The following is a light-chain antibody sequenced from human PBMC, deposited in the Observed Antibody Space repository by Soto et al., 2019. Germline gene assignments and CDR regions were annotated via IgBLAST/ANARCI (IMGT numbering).Light chain of an antibody. CDR2: EAS. Sequence: QSALTQPASVSGSPGQSITISCSGTSSDVGSYNLVSWYQQHPGKAPRLIIYEASQQPSGVSNRFSGSKSGNTASLTISGLQAEDEADYYCSSYSGSGNHVIFGGGTKLTVL. V-gene: IGLV2-23*01. CDR1: SSDVGSYNL. J-gene: IGLJ2*01. CDR3: SSYSGSGNHVI.